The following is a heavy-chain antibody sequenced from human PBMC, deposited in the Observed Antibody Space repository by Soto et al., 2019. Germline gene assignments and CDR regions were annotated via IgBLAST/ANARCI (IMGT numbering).Heavy chain of an antibody. J-gene: IGHJ6*02. Sequence: GESLKISCKGSGYSFTSYWIVWVRQMPGKGLEWMGIIYPRDSDIRYSPSFQGQVSIWANKTISTANLQCSSFKASDTAMYYCASRFDFWSGSGSYYYGLDVLGQGTTGTVSS. CDR1: GYSFTSYW. V-gene: IGHV5-51*01. CDR2: IYPRDSDI. D-gene: IGHD3-3*01. CDR3: ASRFDFWSGSGSYYYGLDV.